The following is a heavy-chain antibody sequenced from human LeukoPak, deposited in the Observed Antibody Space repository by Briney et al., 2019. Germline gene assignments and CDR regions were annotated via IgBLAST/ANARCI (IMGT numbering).Heavy chain of an antibody. D-gene: IGHD1-1*01. J-gene: IGHJ4*02. Sequence: PGGSLRLSCAASGFTFSNYGMNWVRQAPGKGLEWVSGITGNGGTTYYADSVKGRFTISRDNSKNILYLQMNSLRAEDTALYYCAKDFVGTGNFRGGDYWGQGTLVTVSS. CDR2: ITGNGGTT. CDR1: GFTFSNYG. V-gene: IGHV3-23*01. CDR3: AKDFVGTGNFRGGDY.